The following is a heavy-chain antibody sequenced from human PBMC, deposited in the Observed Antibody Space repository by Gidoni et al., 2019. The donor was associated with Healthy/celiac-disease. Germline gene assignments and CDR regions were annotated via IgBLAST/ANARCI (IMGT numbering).Heavy chain of an antibody. CDR3: ARQVHVDTAMVGFDP. V-gene: IGHV4-31*03. CDR1: GGPISSGGYY. Sequence: QVQLQESGPGLVKPSQTLSLTCTVSGGPISSGGYYWSWIRQHPGKGLEWIGYIYYSGSTYYTPSLKSRVTISVDTSKNQFSLKLSSVTAADTAVYYCARQVHVDTAMVGFDPWGQGTLVTVSS. J-gene: IGHJ5*02. D-gene: IGHD5-18*01. CDR2: IYYSGST.